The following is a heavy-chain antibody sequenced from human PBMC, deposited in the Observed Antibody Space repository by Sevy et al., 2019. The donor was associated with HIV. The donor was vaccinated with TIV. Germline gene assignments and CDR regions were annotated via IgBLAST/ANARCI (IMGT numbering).Heavy chain of an antibody. D-gene: IGHD3-9*01. CDR1: GDSVSSNSAA. J-gene: IGHJ3*02. CDR3: ARGGYDILTGFETDDAFDI. Sequence: QSQTLSLTCAISGDSVSSNSAAWNWIRQSPSRGLEWLGRTYYRSKWYNDYAVSVKSRITINPDTSKNQFSLQLNSVTPEETAVYYCARGGYDILTGFETDDAFDIWGQGTMVTVSS. CDR2: TYYRSKWYN. V-gene: IGHV6-1*01.